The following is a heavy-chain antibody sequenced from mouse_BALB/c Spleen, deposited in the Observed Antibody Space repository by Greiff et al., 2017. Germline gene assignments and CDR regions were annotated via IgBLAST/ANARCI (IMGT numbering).Heavy chain of an antibody. Sequence: VQLKESGPGLVKPSQSLSLTCSVTGYSITSGYYWNWIRQFPGNKLEWMGYISYDGSNNYNPSLKNRISITRDTSKNQFFLKLNSVTTEDTATYYCAREGLSTTNFDYWGQGTTLTVSS. CDR2: ISYDGSN. CDR1: GYSITSGYY. J-gene: IGHJ2*01. V-gene: IGHV3-6*02. CDR3: AREGLSTTNFDY. D-gene: IGHD2-1*01.